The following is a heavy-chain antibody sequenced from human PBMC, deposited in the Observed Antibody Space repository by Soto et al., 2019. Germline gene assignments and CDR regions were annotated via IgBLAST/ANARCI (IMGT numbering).Heavy chain of an antibody. CDR3: ASIVNGGYSYGYFDY. CDR2: IIPIFGTA. Sequence: SVKVSCKASGGTFSSYAISWVRQAPGQELEWMGGIIPIFGTANYAQKFQGRVTITADESTSTAYMELSSLRSEDTAVYYCASIVNGGYSYGYFDYWGQGTLVTVSS. CDR1: GGTFSSYA. D-gene: IGHD5-18*01. J-gene: IGHJ4*02. V-gene: IGHV1-69*13.